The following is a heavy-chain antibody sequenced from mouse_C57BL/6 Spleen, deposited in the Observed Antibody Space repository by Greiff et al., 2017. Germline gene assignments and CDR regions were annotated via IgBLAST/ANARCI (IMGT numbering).Heavy chain of an antibody. CDR3: ARGEANWDRDWYFDV. J-gene: IGHJ1*03. CDR1: GYAFRSSW. CDR2: SYPGDGDT. V-gene: IGHV1-82*01. Sequence: VQLQQPGAELVRPGSSVQLSCKASGYAFRSSWMNWVKQRPGKGLEWIGRSYPGDGDTNYNGKFKGKATLTADKSSSTAYMQLSSLTSEDSAVYFCARGEANWDRDWYFDVWGTGTTVTVSS. D-gene: IGHD4-1*01.